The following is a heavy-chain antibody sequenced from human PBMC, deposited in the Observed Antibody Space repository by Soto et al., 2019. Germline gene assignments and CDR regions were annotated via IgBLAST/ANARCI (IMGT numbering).Heavy chain of an antibody. Sequence: QLQLQESGPGLVKPSETLSLTCTVSGGSISSSSYYWGWIRQPPGKGLEWIGSIYYSGSTYYNPSLKSRVTISVDTSKNQFSLKLSSVTAADTAVYYCAVKRWLQFLRDNWFDPWGQGTLVTVSS. J-gene: IGHJ5*02. CDR2: IYYSGST. V-gene: IGHV4-39*01. CDR1: GGSISSSSYY. D-gene: IGHD5-12*01. CDR3: AVKRWLQFLRDNWFDP.